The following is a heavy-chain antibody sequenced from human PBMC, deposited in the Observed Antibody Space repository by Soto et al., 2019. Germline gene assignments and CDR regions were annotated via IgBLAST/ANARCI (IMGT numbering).Heavy chain of an antibody. CDR1: GFTFSSYA. V-gene: IGHV3-30-3*01. CDR3: ASGGNYIAAPPGGVY. CDR2: ISYDGSNK. Sequence: GGSLRLSCAASGFTFSSYAMHWVRQAPGKGLEWVAVISYDGSNKYYADSVKGRFTISRDNSKNTLYLQMNSLRAEDTAVYYCASGGNYIAAPPGGVYWGQGTLVTVSS. J-gene: IGHJ4*02. D-gene: IGHD6-6*01.